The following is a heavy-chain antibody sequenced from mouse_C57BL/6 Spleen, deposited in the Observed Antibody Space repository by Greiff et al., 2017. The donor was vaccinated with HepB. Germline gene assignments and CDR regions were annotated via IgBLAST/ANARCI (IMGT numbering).Heavy chain of an antibody. Sequence: VQLQQPGAELVRPGSSVKLSCKASGYTFTSYWMHWVKQRPIQDLEWIGNIDPSDSETHYNQKFKDKATLTVDKSSSTAYMQLSSLTSEDSAVYYCASNGTEGAWFAYWGQGTLVTVSA. D-gene: IGHD4-1*01. J-gene: IGHJ3*01. CDR3: ASNGTEGAWFAY. V-gene: IGHV1-52*01. CDR2: IDPSDSET. CDR1: GYTFTSYW.